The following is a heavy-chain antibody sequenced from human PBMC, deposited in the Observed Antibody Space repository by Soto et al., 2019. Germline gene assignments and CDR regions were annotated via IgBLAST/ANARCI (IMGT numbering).Heavy chain of an antibody. CDR2: IFPGDSDT. Sequence: GESLMISCKGSGYSFTRFWIAWVRQMPGKGLEWMGIIFPGDSDTRYSPSFQGQVSISVDKSTNTAYLQWNTLKASDTAMYYCATLSAEFPGSTGLDVWRQGTTVTVSS. J-gene: IGHJ6*02. V-gene: IGHV5-51*01. CDR3: ATLSAEFPGSTGLDV. D-gene: IGHD3-10*01. CDR1: GYSFTRFW.